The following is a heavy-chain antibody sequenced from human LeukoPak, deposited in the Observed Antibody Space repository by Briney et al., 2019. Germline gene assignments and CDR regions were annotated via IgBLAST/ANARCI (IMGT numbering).Heavy chain of an antibody. V-gene: IGHV3-48*01. J-gene: IGHJ4*02. CDR1: GFTFRTSG. CDR2: ISSSGTTI. CDR3: AKAPVTSCRGAFCYPFDY. Sequence: GGSLRLSCAASGFTFRTSGMNWVRQAPGKGLEWVSYISSSGTTISYAQSVKGRFTITRDNAQNSLTLHMNTLRAGDAAVYYCAKAPVTSCRGAFCYPFDYWGQGTLVTVSS. D-gene: IGHD2-15*01.